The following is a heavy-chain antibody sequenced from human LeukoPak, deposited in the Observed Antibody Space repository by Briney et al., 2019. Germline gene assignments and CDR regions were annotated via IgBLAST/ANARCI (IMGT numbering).Heavy chain of an antibody. V-gene: IGHV4-39*07. J-gene: IGHJ4*02. CDR3: ARGPSGYEHPGFDY. D-gene: IGHD5-12*01. CDR2: IYYGGST. CDR1: GGSISSSSYY. Sequence: SETLSLTCTVSGGSISSSSYYWGWIRQPPGKGLEWIGSIYYGGSTYYNPSLKSRVTISVDTSKNQFSLKLSSVTAADTAVYYCARGPSGYEHPGFDYWGQGTLVTVSS.